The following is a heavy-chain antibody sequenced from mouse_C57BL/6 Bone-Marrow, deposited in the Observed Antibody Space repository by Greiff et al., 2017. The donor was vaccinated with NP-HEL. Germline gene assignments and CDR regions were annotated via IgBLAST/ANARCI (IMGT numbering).Heavy chain of an antibody. CDR1: GYTFTDYY. CDR3: ASWDCYAMDY. CDR2: INPNNGGT. J-gene: IGHJ4*01. V-gene: IGHV1-26*01. Sequence: VQLQQSGPELVKPGASVKISCKASGYTFTDYYMNWVKQSHGKSLEWIGDINPNNGGTSYNQKFKGKATLTVDKSSSTAYMELRSLTSEDSAVYYCASWDCYAMDYWGQGTSVTVSS.